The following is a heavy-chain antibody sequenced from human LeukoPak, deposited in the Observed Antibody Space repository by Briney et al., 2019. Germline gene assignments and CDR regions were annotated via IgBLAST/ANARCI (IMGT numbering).Heavy chain of an antibody. CDR3: ARVSGLLWFGEPNNWFDP. Sequence: PSETLSLTCTVSGGSISSGDYYWSWIRQPPGKGLEWIGYIYYSGSTYYNPSLKSRVTISVDTSKNQFSLKLSSVTAADTAVYYCARVSGLLWFGEPNNWFDPWGQGTLVTVSS. CDR2: IYYSGST. CDR1: GGSISSGDYY. J-gene: IGHJ5*02. V-gene: IGHV4-30-4*02. D-gene: IGHD3-10*01.